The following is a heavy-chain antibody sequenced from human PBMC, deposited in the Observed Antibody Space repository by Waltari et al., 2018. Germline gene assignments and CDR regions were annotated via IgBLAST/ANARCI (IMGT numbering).Heavy chain of an antibody. CDR1: GFPFSSYE. CDR2: ISSSGSTI. V-gene: IGHV3-48*03. CDR3: ARSDGWVYYFDY. J-gene: IGHJ4*02. Sequence: EVQLVESGGGLVQPGGSLRLSCAASGFPFSSYEMNWVRQAPGKGLEWVSYISSSGSTIYYADSVKGRFTISRDNAKNSLYLQMNSLRAEDTAVYYCARSDGWVYYFDYWGQGTLVTVSS. D-gene: IGHD2-2*03.